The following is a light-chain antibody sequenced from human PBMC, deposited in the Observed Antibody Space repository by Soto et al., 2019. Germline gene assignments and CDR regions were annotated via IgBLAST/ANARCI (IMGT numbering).Light chain of an antibody. J-gene: IGKJ1*01. CDR1: QNMNKG. CDR3: QQYNSYSWT. CDR2: EAF. Sequence: DIQLPQSPSLPSASVRDRVTNTALPSQNMNKGWAWYRQKAGKAPSLLIYEAFSLESGVPSRFGGSVSGTEFTLTISRLQPDDFATYFCQQYNSYSWTFGQGTNVDSK. V-gene: IGKV1-5*03.